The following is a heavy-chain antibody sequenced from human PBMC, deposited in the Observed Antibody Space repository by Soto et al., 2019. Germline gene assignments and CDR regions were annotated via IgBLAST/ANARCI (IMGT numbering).Heavy chain of an antibody. CDR1: GYTFTSYA. CDR2: INAGNGNT. Sequence: GALVKVSCKASGYTFTSYAMHWVRQAPGQRLEWMGWINAGNGNTKYSQKFQGRVTITRDTSASTAYMELSSLRSEDTAVYYCARASSRYYDILTGYYMRHYYFDYWGQGTLVTVSS. CDR3: ARASSRYYDILTGYYMRHYYFDY. J-gene: IGHJ4*02. D-gene: IGHD3-9*01. V-gene: IGHV1-3*01.